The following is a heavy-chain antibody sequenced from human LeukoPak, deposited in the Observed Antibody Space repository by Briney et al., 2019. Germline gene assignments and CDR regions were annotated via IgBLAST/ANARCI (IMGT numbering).Heavy chain of an antibody. CDR3: ARVPYYYYMDV. Sequence: GGSLRLSCAASGFTFDDYGMSWARQAPGKGLEWVSGINWNGGSTGYADSVKGRFTISRDNAKNSLYLQMNSLRAEDTAVYYCARVPYYYYMDVWGKGTTVTVSS. J-gene: IGHJ6*03. CDR2: INWNGGST. V-gene: IGHV3-20*04. CDR1: GFTFDDYG.